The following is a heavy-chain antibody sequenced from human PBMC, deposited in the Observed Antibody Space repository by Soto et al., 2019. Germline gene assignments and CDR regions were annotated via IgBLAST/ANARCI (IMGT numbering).Heavy chain of an antibody. CDR3: ARDSYTRY. J-gene: IGHJ4*02. CDR1: GFIVSSSY. CDR2: IYNDGST. D-gene: IGHD4-4*01. Sequence: EVQLVESGGGLVQPGGSLRLSCAASGFIVSSSYMSWVRQAPGKGLEWVSIIYNDGSTYYADYVKGRFTISRDDSKNTLYLQILMLRAEDTAVYYCARDSYTRYWGQGTLVTVSS. V-gene: IGHV3-66*01.